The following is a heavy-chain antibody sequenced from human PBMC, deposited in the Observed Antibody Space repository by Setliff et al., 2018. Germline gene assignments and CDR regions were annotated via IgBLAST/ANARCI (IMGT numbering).Heavy chain of an antibody. V-gene: IGHV4-61*05. CDR2: IYYSGST. Sequence: TLSLTCTVSGGSISTTDYYWGWIRQPPGKGLEWIGYIYYSGSTNYNPSLKSRVTMSIDTSKNQFSLKLNSVTAADMAVYYCAREQWLDPPGYYYMDVWAKGTTVTVSS. CDR3: AREQWLDPPGYYYMDV. J-gene: IGHJ6*03. D-gene: IGHD6-19*01. CDR1: GGSISTTDYY.